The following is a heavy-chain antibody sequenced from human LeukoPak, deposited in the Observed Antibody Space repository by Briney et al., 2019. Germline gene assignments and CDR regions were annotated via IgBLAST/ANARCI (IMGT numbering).Heavy chain of an antibody. J-gene: IGHJ4*02. D-gene: IGHD1-1*01. CDR3: ARNVASGFDF. CDR1: GYTFTTYY. V-gene: IGHV1-46*01. Sequence: ASGKVSCKASGYTFTTYYIHWVRQAPGQGLERMGFINPSGGSTSYAQKFQGRVSMTRDTSTSTVYMELSSLRSEDTAVYFCARNVASGFDFWGQGTLVTVPS. CDR2: INPSGGST.